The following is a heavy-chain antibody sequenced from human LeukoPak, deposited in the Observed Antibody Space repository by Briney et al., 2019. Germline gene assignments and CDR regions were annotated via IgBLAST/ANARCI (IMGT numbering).Heavy chain of an antibody. Sequence: GGSLRLSCAASGFSFSTYSMNWVRQAAGKGLEWVPYISIGSSTIYYANSVRGRFTISRDNAKNSLYLQMNSLRAEDTAVYYCARGGYDSSGYYFDYWGQGTLVTVSS. CDR3: ARGGYDSSGYYFDY. CDR1: GFSFSTYS. D-gene: IGHD3-22*01. J-gene: IGHJ4*02. V-gene: IGHV3-48*01. CDR2: ISIGSSTI.